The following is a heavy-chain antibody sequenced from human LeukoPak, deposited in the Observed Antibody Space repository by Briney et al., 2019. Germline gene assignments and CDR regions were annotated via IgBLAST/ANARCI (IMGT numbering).Heavy chain of an antibody. CDR1: GFTFDNYR. J-gene: IGHJ4*02. V-gene: IGHV3-23*01. CDR2: VNADGGNT. Sequence: GGSLRLSCAASGFTFDNYRMSWVRQAPGKGLEWVSTVNADGGNTYYADSVKGRFTISRDNSKSTLILQMNSLRAEDTAVYYCARVGHIAAALDYWGQGTLVTVSS. CDR3: ARVGHIAAALDY. D-gene: IGHD6-13*01.